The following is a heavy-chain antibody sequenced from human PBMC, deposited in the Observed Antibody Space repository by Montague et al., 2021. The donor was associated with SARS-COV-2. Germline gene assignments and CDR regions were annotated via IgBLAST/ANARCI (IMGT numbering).Heavy chain of an antibody. D-gene: IGHD3-9*01. Sequence: SETLSLTCTVSGGSISRYYWNWIRRPPGTGLEWIAYIYYSGSTNYNPSLKSRVTISVDTSKNQFSLKLSSVTAADTAVYYCARSRENYNILTGYPYYFDYWGQGTLVTVSS. CDR1: GGSISRYY. CDR2: IYYSGST. V-gene: IGHV4-59*01. J-gene: IGHJ4*02. CDR3: ARSRENYNILTGYPYYFDY.